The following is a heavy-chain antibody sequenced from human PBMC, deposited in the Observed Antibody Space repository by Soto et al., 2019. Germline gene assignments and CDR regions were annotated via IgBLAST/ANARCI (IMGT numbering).Heavy chain of an antibody. CDR2: ISGSGGST. CDR1: GFTFSSYA. D-gene: IGHD2-8*01. CDR3: AKGFGGYCTNGVCYIFDY. V-gene: IGHV3-23*01. J-gene: IGHJ4*02. Sequence: GGSLRLSCAASGFTFSSYAMSWVRQAPGKGLEWVSAISGSGGSTYYADSVKGRFTISRDNSKNTLYLQMNSLRAEDTAVYYCAKGFGGYCTNGVCYIFDYWGQGTLVTVSS.